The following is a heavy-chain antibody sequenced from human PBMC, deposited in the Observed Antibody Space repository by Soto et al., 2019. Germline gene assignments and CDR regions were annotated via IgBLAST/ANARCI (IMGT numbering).Heavy chain of an antibody. CDR2: IWYDGSNK. D-gene: IGHD2-21*02. Sequence: QVQLVESGRGVVQPGRSLRLSCAASGFTFSSYGMHWVRQAPGKGLEWVAVIWYDGSNKYYADSVKGRFTISRDNSKNTLYLQMNSLRAEDTAVYYCARDVMVTAMVMWYFDLWGRGTLVTVSS. CDR3: ARDVMVTAMVMWYFDL. J-gene: IGHJ2*01. CDR1: GFTFSSYG. V-gene: IGHV3-33*01.